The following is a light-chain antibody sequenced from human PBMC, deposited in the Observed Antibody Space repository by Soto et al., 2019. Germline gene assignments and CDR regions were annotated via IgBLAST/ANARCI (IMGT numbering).Light chain of an antibody. CDR2: QDS. CDR1: KLGDKY. V-gene: IGLV3-1*01. J-gene: IGLJ2*01. Sequence: SYELTQPPSVSVSSGRTASITCSGDKLGDKYACWYQQKPGQSPVLVIYQDSKRPSGIPERFSGSNSGNTATLTISGTQAMDQADYYCQAWDSSTVVFGGGTKLTVL. CDR3: QAWDSSTVV.